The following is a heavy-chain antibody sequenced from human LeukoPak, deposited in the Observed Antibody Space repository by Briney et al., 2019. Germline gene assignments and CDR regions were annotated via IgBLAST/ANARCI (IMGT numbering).Heavy chain of an antibody. CDR1: GYTLTELS. J-gene: IGHJ3*02. CDR2: FDPEDGET. Sequence: AASVKVSCKVSGYTLTELSMHWVRQAPGKGLEWMGGFDPEDGETIYVQKFQGRVTMTEDTSTDTAYMELSSLRSEDTAVYYCARKGTYYYDSSGYYDAFDIWGQGTMVTVSS. D-gene: IGHD3-22*01. V-gene: IGHV1-24*01. CDR3: ARKGTYYYDSSGYYDAFDI.